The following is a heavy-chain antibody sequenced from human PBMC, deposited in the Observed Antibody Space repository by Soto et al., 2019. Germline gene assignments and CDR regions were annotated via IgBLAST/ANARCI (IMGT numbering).Heavy chain of an antibody. CDR1: GFTFGTTD. CDR3: VKNSGWFNT. Sequence: GGPLRLSCAASGFTFGTTDMSWVRQAPGEGLEWVSTIDGSGGITYYADSVNGRFTISRDNSRNTLYLQMNSLRGDDTALYYCVKNSGWFNTWGQGALVTVSS. CDR2: IDGSGGIT. J-gene: IGHJ5*02. V-gene: IGHV3-23*01. D-gene: IGHD3-10*01.